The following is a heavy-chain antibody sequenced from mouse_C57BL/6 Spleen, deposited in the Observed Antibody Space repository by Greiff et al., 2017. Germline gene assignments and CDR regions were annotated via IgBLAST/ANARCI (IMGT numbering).Heavy chain of an antibody. D-gene: IGHD1-1*01. CDR3: ARSPYYYGSSLRYFDV. V-gene: IGHV1-59*01. CDR1: GYTFTSYW. Sequence: QVQLKQPGAELVRPGTSVKLSCKASGYTFTSYWMHWVKQRPGQGLEWIGVIDPSDSYTNYNQKFKGKATLTVDTSSSTAYMQLSSLTSEDSAVYYCARSPYYYGSSLRYFDVWGTGTTVTVSS. J-gene: IGHJ1*03. CDR2: IDPSDSYT.